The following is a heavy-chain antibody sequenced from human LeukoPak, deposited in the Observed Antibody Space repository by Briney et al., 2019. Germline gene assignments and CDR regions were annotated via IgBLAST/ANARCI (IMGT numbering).Heavy chain of an antibody. D-gene: IGHD3-3*01. CDR2: ISSSGSTI. CDR1: GFTFSDYY. J-gene: IGHJ6*02. V-gene: IGHV3-11*01. CDR3: AKGGKVLRFLEYGMDV. Sequence: GGSLRLSCAASGFTFSDYYMSWIRQAPGKGLEWVSYISSSGSTIYYADSVKGRFTISRDNAKNSLYLQMNSLRAEDTALYYCAKGGKVLRFLEYGMDVWGQGTTVTVSS.